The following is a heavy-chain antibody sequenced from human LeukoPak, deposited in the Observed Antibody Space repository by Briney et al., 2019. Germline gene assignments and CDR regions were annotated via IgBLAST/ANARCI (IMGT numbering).Heavy chain of an antibody. CDR2: ISSNGGNT. V-gene: IGHV3-64D*09. D-gene: IGHD3-22*01. CDR3: VKDAGAYYDNSGYFDY. Sequence: GGSLRLSCSASGFTFSSDTMRWLRQAPGKGLEYVSGISSNGGNTYYADSVKGRFTISKDNSKNTLYLQMSSLRAEDTAVSYCVKDAGAYYDNSGYFDYCGQGTLVTVSS. CDR1: GFTFSSDT. J-gene: IGHJ4*02.